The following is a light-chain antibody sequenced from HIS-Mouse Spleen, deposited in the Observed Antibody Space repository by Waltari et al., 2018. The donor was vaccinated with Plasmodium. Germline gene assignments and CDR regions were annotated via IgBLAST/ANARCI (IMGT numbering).Light chain of an antibody. CDR3: QQYNNWSFT. CDR2: GAS. CDR1: QSVSSN. V-gene: IGKV3-15*01. J-gene: IGKJ3*01. Sequence: EIVMTQSPATLSVSPGERATLSCRASQSVSSNLACYQQKPGQAPRVLIYGASTRATGIPARFSGSGSGTEFTLTISSLQSEDFAVYYCQQYNNWSFTFGPGTKVDIK.